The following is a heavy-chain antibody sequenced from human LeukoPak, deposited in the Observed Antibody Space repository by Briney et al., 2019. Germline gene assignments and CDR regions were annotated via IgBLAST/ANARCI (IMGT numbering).Heavy chain of an antibody. CDR3: AREYPWFASFDY. CDR2: IYTSGST. V-gene: IGHV4-4*07. Sequence: SETLSLTCTVSGGSLSSYYWSWIRQPAGKGLEWIGRIYTSGSTNYNPSLTSRVTVSVDTSKNQFSLKLSSVTAADTAVYYCAREYPWFASFDYWGQGTLVTVSS. D-gene: IGHD3-10*01. J-gene: IGHJ4*02. CDR1: GGSLSSYY.